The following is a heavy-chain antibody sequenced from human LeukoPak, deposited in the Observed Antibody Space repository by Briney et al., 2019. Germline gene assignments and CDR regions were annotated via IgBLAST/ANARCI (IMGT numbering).Heavy chain of an antibody. V-gene: IGHV3-30*18. CDR3: AKGDYGGNSDY. J-gene: IGHJ4*02. CDR2: ISYDGSNK. Sequence: GGSLRLSCAASGFTFSSYGMHRVRQAPGKGLEWVAVISYDGSNKYYADSVKGRFTISRDNSKNTLYLQMNSLRAEDTAVYYCAKGDYGGNSDYWGQGTLVTVSS. CDR1: GFTFSSYG. D-gene: IGHD4-23*01.